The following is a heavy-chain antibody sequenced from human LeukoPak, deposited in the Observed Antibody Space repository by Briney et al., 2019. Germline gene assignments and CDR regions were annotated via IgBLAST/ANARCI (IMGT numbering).Heavy chain of an antibody. CDR2: IYYSGSS. CDR1: GGSISGYY. Sequence: SETLSLTRTVSGGSISGYYWSWLRHPPGKGLEWIGYIYYSGSSNYNPSLKSRITISLDTSKNQFSLKLSSVTAADTAVYYCARDYDYGDLRGWFDPWGQGTLVTVSS. CDR3: ARDYDYGDLRGWFDP. D-gene: IGHD4-17*01. J-gene: IGHJ5*02. V-gene: IGHV4-59*01.